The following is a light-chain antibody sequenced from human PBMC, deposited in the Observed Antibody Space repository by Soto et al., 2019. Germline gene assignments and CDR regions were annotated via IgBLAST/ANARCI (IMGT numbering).Light chain of an antibody. Sequence: EIVLTQSPGTLSLSPGERATLSCRASQNISSSYLGWYQQKPGQAPRLLIYGASSRATGIPDRFSGSVSGTDFTLTISRLEPEDFAVYYCQQYGSSPFGPGTKVDIK. J-gene: IGKJ3*01. V-gene: IGKV3-20*01. CDR3: QQYGSSP. CDR1: QNISSSY. CDR2: GAS.